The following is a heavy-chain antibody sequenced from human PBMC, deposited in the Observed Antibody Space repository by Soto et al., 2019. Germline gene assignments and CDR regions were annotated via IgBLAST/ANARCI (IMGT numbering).Heavy chain of an antibody. CDR1: AGSISSGDYY. Sequence: SETLSLTCTVSAGSISSGDYYWSWIRQPPGKGLEWIGYIYYSGSTYYNPSLKSRVTISVDTSKNQFSLKLSSVTAADTAVYYCARDVRRGYSGYGGMDVWGQGTTVTVSS. J-gene: IGHJ6*02. D-gene: IGHD5-12*01. V-gene: IGHV4-30-4*01. CDR3: ARDVRRGYSGYGGMDV. CDR2: IYYSGST.